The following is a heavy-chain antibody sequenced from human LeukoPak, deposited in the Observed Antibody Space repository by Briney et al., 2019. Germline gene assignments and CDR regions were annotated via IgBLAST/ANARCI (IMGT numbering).Heavy chain of an antibody. Sequence: GRSLRLSCAASGFTFSSYAMHWVRQAPGKGLEWVAVISYDGSNKYYADSVKGRFTISRDNSKNTLYLQMNSLRAEDTAVYYCAREALDSSGYYYYYYMDVWGKGTTVTVSS. V-gene: IGHV3-30*04. J-gene: IGHJ6*03. CDR3: AREALDSSGYYYYYYMDV. CDR2: ISYDGSNK. CDR1: GFTFSSYA. D-gene: IGHD3-22*01.